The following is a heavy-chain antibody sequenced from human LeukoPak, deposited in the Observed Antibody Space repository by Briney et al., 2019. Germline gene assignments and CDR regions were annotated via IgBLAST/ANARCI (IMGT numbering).Heavy chain of an antibody. V-gene: IGHV4-39*07. CDR1: GGSISSSSYY. CDR2: IYYSGST. Sequence: SETLSLTCTVSGGSISSSSYYWGWIRQPPGKGLEWIGSIYYSGSTYYNPSLKSRVTISVDTSKNQFSLKLSSVTAADTAVYYCARWGSGSEPRGLDYWGQGTLVTVSS. J-gene: IGHJ4*02. CDR3: ARWGSGSEPRGLDY. D-gene: IGHD3-10*01.